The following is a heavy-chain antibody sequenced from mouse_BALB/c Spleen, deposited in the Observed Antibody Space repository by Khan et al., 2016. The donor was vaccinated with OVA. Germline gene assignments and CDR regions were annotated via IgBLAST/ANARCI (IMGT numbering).Heavy chain of an antibody. V-gene: IGHV1-77*01. Sequence: QVQLQQSGPELVKPGASVKMSCKASGYTFTDYVMNWVKQRNGQGLEWIGQIYPGSDSTYYNEKFKGKATLNTDRSSNTAYMQLSNLTSEDSAVYFCARAGWDVFAYWGQGTLVTVSA. J-gene: IGHJ3*01. CDR1: GYTFTDYV. D-gene: IGHD4-1*01. CDR3: ARAGWDVFAY. CDR2: IYPGSDST.